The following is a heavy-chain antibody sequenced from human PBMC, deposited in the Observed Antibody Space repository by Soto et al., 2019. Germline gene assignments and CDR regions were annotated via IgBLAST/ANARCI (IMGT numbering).Heavy chain of an antibody. CDR1: GFTFSSYG. J-gene: IGHJ6*04. CDR2: ISYDGSNK. D-gene: IGHD2-21*02. CDR3: AKKEPRFVVVPAIPDDYGRDV. Sequence: QVQLVESGGGVVQPGRSLRLSCAASGFTFSSYGMHWVRQAPGKGLEWVAVISYDGSNKYYADSVKGRFTISRDNSKNTLYRKINGRRAGDAVVYDWAKKEPRFVVVPAIPDDYGRDVGGKGPTFTV. V-gene: IGHV3-30*18.